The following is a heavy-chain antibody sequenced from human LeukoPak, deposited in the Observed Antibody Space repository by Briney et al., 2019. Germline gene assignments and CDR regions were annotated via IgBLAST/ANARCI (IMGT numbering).Heavy chain of an antibody. D-gene: IGHD3-22*01. CDR3: ARATLGITMIVVVITHIDY. V-gene: IGHV1-18*01. Sequence: GASVKVSCKASGYTFTSYGISWVRQAPGQGLEWMGCISVYNGNTNYAQTLQGRVTMTTDTSTSTAYMELRSLRSDDTAVYYCARATLGITMIVVVITHIDYWGQGTLVTVSS. J-gene: IGHJ4*02. CDR1: GYTFTSYG. CDR2: ISVYNGNT.